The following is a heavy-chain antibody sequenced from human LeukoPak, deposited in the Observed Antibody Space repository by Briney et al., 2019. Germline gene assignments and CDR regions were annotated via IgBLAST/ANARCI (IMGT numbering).Heavy chain of an antibody. V-gene: IGHV3-74*01. J-gene: IGHJ6*04. D-gene: IGHD5-12*01. CDR2: INPDGSAP. Sequence: GGSLRLSCTASGCTFSTSWMHWVRQAPGEGLVWVSRINPDGSAPTYADSVKGRFTISRDTAKNTLFLQMSSLRAEDTAVYFCARGYSGFGVYGMDVWGKGTTVTVSS. CDR1: GCTFSTSW. CDR3: ARGYSGFGVYGMDV.